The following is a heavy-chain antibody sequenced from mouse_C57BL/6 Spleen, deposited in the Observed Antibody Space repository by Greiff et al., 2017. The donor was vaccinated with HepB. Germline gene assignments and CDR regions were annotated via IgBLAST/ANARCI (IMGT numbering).Heavy chain of an antibody. Sequence: EVQGVESGPELVKPGASVQISCKASGYSFTDYNMNWVKQSNGKSLEWIGVINPNYGTNSDNQKFKGKATLTVAQSSSTAYMQLNSLTSEDSAVYYCARGGTYYDYGGVAYWGQGTLVTVSA. CDR1: GYSFTDYN. V-gene: IGHV1-39*01. J-gene: IGHJ3*01. D-gene: IGHD2-4*01. CDR3: ARGGTYYDYGGVAY. CDR2: INPNYGTN.